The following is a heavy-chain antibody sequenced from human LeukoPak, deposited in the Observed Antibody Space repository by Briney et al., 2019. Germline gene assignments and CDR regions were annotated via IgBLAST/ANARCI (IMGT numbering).Heavy chain of an antibody. V-gene: IGHV1-8*01. CDR3: ARGRGSGHKENWFDP. J-gene: IGHJ5*02. CDR1: GYTFTTYD. D-gene: IGHD6-19*01. Sequence: GASVKVSCKASGYTFTTYDINWVRQATGQGLEWMGWMNPNSGNTGYTQKFQGRVTMTRNTSISTAYMELSSLRSEDTAVYYCARGRGSGHKENWFDPWGQGALVTVSS. CDR2: MNPNSGNT.